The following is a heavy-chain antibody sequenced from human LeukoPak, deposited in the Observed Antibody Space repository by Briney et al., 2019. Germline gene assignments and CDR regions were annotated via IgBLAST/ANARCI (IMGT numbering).Heavy chain of an antibody. V-gene: IGHV3-48*01. Sequence: PGGSLRLSCAASGFTFSDYGMNWVRQAPGRGLEWVSYISSSGNAIYYADSVKGRFTISRDNSKNTLYLQMNSLRAEDTAVYYCARGSSGDYDILTGHTFDYWGQGTLVTVSS. CDR3: ARGSSGDYDILTGHTFDY. J-gene: IGHJ4*02. CDR1: GFTFSDYG. D-gene: IGHD3-9*01. CDR2: ISSSGNAI.